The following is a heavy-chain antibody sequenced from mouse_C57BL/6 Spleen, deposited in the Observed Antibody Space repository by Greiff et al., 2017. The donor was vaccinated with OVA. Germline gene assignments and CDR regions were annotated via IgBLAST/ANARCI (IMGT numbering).Heavy chain of an antibody. J-gene: IGHJ2*01. Sequence: QVQLQQSGPELVKPGASVKISCKASGYAFSSSWMNWVKQRPGKGLEWIGRSYPGDGDTNYNGKFKGKATLTAYKSSSTAYMQLSSLTSEDSAVCFCARDDYDFSFDYWGQGTTLTVSS. V-gene: IGHV1-82*01. CDR1: GYAFSSSW. D-gene: IGHD2-4*01. CDR2: SYPGDGDT. CDR3: ARDDYDFSFDY.